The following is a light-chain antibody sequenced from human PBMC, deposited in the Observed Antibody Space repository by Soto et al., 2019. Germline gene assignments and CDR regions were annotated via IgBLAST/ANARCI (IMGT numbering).Light chain of an antibody. Sequence: HSALTQPASVSGSPGQSVTISCTGTSSDIGAYDYVSWYQQYPGKAPKLVISYVDDRPSGVSDRFSGSKSGNTASLTISGLQAEDEADYYCSSYTTTTPVIFGGGTKLTVL. J-gene: IGLJ2*01. CDR2: YVD. CDR1: SSDIGAYDY. CDR3: SSYTTTTPVI. V-gene: IGLV2-14*03.